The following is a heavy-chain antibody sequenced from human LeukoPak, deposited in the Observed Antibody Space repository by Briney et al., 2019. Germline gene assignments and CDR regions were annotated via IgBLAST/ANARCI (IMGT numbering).Heavy chain of an antibody. CDR1: GFTFSSYA. J-gene: IGHJ4*02. D-gene: IGHD1-1*01. V-gene: IGHV3-23*01. CDR3: AKSAILERRAGVYFDY. Sequence: GGSLRLSCAASGFTFSSYAMAWVRQAPGKGLECVSGISGSGGSTYYADSVKGRFTISRDNSKNTLYLQMNSLRAEATAVYYCAKSAILERRAGVYFDYWGQGTLVTVSS. CDR2: ISGSGGST.